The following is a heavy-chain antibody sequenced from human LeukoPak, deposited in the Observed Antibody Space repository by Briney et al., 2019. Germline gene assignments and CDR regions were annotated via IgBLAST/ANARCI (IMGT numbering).Heavy chain of an antibody. CDR2: ISSSSSTI. J-gene: IGHJ4*02. CDR1: GFPFSSYS. CDR3: ATAPGYYYDSSGPDY. D-gene: IGHD3-22*01. Sequence: GGSLRLSCAASGFPFSSYSMNWVRQAPGKGLEWVSYISSSSSTIYYADSVKGRFTISRDNAKNSLYLQMNSLRAEDTAVYYCATAPGYYYDSSGPDYWGQGTLVTVSS. V-gene: IGHV3-48*01.